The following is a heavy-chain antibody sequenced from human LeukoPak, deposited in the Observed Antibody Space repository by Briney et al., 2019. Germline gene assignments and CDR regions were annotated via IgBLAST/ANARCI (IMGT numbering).Heavy chain of an antibody. CDR1: GFTFSSYS. D-gene: IGHD3-22*01. CDR3: ARDFSGDYYDSSGYYDFGIDY. V-gene: IGHV3-21*01. J-gene: IGHJ4*02. Sequence: GGSLRLSCAASGFTFSSYSMNLVRQAPGKGLEWVSSISSSSSYIYYADSVKGRFTISRDNAKNSLYLQMNSLRAEDTAVYYCARDFSGDYYDSSGYYDFGIDYWGQGTLVTVSS. CDR2: ISSSSSYI.